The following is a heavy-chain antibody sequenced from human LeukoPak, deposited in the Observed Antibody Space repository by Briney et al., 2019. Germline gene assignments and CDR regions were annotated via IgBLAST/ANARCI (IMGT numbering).Heavy chain of an antibody. CDR2: ISGNGNII. J-gene: IGHJ4*02. CDR1: GFIFSDY. Sequence: PGGSLRLSCAGSGFIFSDYISWLRQAPGKGLEWVSYISGNGNIIYYADSVKGRFTISRDNAKNSVYLQMDSLRAEDTAVYYCARLPNYYFDHWGQGTLVTVSS. CDR3: ARLPNYYFDH. V-gene: IGHV3-11*01.